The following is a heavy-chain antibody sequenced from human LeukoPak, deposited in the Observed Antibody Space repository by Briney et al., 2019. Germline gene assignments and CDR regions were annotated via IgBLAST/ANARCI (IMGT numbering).Heavy chain of an antibody. D-gene: IGHD1-26*01. CDR1: GFTFDTYS. V-gene: IGHV3-48*02. J-gene: IGHJ4*02. Sequence: PGGSLRLSCAASGFTFDTYSMNWVRQAPGKGLEWVSYITSSSNTIYYADSVKGRFTVSRDNAKNSLYLQMNSLRDEDTAVYYCARNSVGAAKFVYWGQGTLVTVSS. CDR3: ARNSVGAAKFVY. CDR2: ITSSSNTI.